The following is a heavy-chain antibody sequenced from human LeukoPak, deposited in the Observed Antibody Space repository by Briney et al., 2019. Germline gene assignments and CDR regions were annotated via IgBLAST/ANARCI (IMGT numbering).Heavy chain of an antibody. V-gene: IGHV3-11*05. CDR3: AREPSGSRGYDY. D-gene: IGHD3-10*01. CDR1: GLTFSGFY. CDR2: MGVVSTYT. J-gene: IGHJ4*02. Sequence: GGSLRLSCAASGLTFSGFYMSWIRQAPGKGLEWVSCMGVVSTYTNYADSVKGRFTISRDNAKNSLYLQMDGLRAEDTAVYYCAREPSGSRGYDYWGQGTLVTVSS.